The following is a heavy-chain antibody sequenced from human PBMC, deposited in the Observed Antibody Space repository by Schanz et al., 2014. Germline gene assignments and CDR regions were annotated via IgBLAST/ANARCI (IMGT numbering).Heavy chain of an antibody. J-gene: IGHJ4*02. CDR2: ISSGGGST. CDR1: GFTFSAYA. CDR3: ARKVVATIGGYYDN. Sequence: EVQLLESGGGLVQPGGSLRLSCAASGFTFSAYAMTWVRQIPGKGLEWVSSISSGGGSTYYADSVKGRFTISRDNSKNTLYLQMKSLRAEDTAVYYCARKVVATIGGYYDNWGQGTLVIVSS. D-gene: IGHD5-12*01. V-gene: IGHV3-23*01.